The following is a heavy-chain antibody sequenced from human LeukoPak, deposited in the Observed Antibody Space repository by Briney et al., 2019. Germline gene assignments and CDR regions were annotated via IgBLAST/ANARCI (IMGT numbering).Heavy chain of an antibody. J-gene: IGHJ4*02. CDR3: ATGPQQLAHFDY. V-gene: IGHV3-23*01. D-gene: IGHD6-13*01. CDR2: ISGSGGST. Sequence: SGGSLRLSCAASGFTFSSYAMSWVRQAPGKGLEWVSAISGSGGSTYYADSVKGRFTISRDNSKNTLYLQMNSLRAEDTAVYYCATGPQQLAHFDYWGQGTLVTVSS. CDR1: GFTFSSYA.